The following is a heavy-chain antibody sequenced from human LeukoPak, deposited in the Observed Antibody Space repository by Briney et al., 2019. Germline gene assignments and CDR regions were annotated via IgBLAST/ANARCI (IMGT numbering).Heavy chain of an antibody. J-gene: IGHJ5*02. CDR2: IYHSGST. V-gene: IGHV4-4*02. CDR3: ARVMIAVAGDRKFDP. CDR1: GGSISSSNW. Sequence: SETLSLTCAVSGGSISSSNWWSWVRQPPGKGREWIGEIYHSGSTNYNPSLKSRVTISVDKSKNQFSLKLSSVTAADTAVYYCARVMIAVAGDRKFDPWGQGTLVTVSS. D-gene: IGHD3-22*01.